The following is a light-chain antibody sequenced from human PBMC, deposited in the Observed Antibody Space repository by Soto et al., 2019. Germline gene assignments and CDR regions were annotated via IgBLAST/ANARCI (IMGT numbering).Light chain of an antibody. V-gene: IGKV1-17*01. CDR1: QGIGND. Sequence: DIQMTQSPSSLSASVGDRVTITCRASQGIGNDLGWYQQRPGKAPNRLIYAASTLQSGVPSRFRGSGSGTEFTLTSSSLQPEDFTTYYWLQHNSYPRTFGQGTKVEIK. J-gene: IGKJ1*01. CDR3: LQHNSYPRT. CDR2: AAS.